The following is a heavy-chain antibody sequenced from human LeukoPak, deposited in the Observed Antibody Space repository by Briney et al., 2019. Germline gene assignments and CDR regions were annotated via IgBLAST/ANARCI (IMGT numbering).Heavy chain of an antibody. Sequence: GGSLRLSCAASGFTFSSYWMSWVRQAPGKGLEWVANIKQDGSEKYYVDSVKGRFTISRDNAKNSLYLQMNSLRAEDTAVYYCARDPDYGDNYFDYWGQGTLVTVSS. D-gene: IGHD4-17*01. J-gene: IGHJ4*02. CDR2: IKQDGSEK. CDR3: ARDPDYGDNYFDY. CDR1: GFTFSSYW. V-gene: IGHV3-7*01.